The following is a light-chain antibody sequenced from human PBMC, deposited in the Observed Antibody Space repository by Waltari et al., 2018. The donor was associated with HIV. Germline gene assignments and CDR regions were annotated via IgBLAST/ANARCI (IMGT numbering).Light chain of an antibody. J-gene: IGKJ4*01. CDR1: QSVGGD. Sequence: ETVMTQSPDILSVSPGERPTLSCRASQSVGGDVAWYQQKPGQAPRLLIYGATSRATGSPARFSASGSGTEFILTISSLQSEDFAVYFCQQYNHWPLTFGGGTKVEIK. CDR3: QQYNHWPLT. CDR2: GAT. V-gene: IGKV3-15*01.